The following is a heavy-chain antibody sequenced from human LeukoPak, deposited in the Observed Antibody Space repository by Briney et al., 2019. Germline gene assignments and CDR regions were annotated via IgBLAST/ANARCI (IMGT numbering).Heavy chain of an antibody. D-gene: IGHD4-17*01. CDR2: IRYDESNE. CDR3: AKHDYGDPVGNFDY. V-gene: IGHV3-30*02. Sequence: QSWGSLRLSCAASEFTFSNYGMHWVRQAPGKGLEWVAFIRYDESNEYYADSVKGRFTISRDNSKNTLSLQMNSLRAEDTAMYYCAKHDYGDPVGNFDYWGQGTLVTVSS. CDR1: EFTFSNYG. J-gene: IGHJ4*02.